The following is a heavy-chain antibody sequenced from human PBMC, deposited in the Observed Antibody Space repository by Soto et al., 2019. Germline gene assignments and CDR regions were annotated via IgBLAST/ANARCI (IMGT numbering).Heavy chain of an antibody. CDR2: INPSGGRT. V-gene: IGHV1-46*01. CDR1: GNSFTTYY. D-gene: IGHD3-22*01. J-gene: IGHJ4*02. CDR3: AGLYHYDSSGYFDY. Sequence: ASVKVSCKASGNSFTTYYMHWVRQAPGQGLEWMGIINPSGGRTTYAQKFQGRVTMTRDTSTSTFHMELSSLTSEDTAVYYCAGLYHYDSSGYFDYWGQGTLVTVSS.